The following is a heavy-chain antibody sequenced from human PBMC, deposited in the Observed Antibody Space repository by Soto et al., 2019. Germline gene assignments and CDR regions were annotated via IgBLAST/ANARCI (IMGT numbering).Heavy chain of an antibody. Sequence: GGSLRLSCAASGFTFSSYGMHWVRQAPGKGLEWVAVIWYDGSNKYYADSVKGRFTISRDNSKNTLYLQMNSLRAEDTAVYYFAGGEGYCSGGSCYSGGWFDPWGQGTLVTVSS. D-gene: IGHD2-15*01. CDR2: IWYDGSNK. CDR1: GFTFSSYG. CDR3: AGGEGYCSGGSCYSGGWFDP. J-gene: IGHJ5*02. V-gene: IGHV3-33*01.